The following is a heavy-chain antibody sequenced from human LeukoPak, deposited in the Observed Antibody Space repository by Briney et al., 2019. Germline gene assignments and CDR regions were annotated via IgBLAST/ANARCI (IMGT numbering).Heavy chain of an antibody. CDR3: ARGGYGGEFDY. Sequence: GGSLRLSCAASGFTFSSYDMHWVRQATGKGLEWVSAIGTAGDTYYPGSVKGRFTISRENAKNSLYLQMNSLRAGDTAVYYCARGGYGGEFDYWGQGTLVTVSS. D-gene: IGHD4/OR15-4a*01. CDR1: GFTFSSYD. CDR2: IGTAGDT. V-gene: IGHV3-13*01. J-gene: IGHJ4*02.